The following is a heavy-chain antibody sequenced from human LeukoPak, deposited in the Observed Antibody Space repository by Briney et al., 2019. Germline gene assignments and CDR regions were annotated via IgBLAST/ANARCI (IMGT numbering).Heavy chain of an antibody. V-gene: IGHV1-18*04. D-gene: IGHD2-2*02. CDR3: ARQYCSSTSCYTDFDY. J-gene: IGHJ4*02. CDR1: GYTFTSYY. CDR2: ISAYNGNT. Sequence: GASVKVSCKASGYTFTSYYMHWVRQAPGQGLEWMGWISAYNGNTNYAQKLQGRVTMTTDTSTSTAYMELRSLRSDDTAVYYCARQYCSSTSCYTDFDYWGQGTLVTVSS.